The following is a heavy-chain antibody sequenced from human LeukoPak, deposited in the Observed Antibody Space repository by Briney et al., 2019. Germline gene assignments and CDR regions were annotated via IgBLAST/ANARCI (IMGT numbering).Heavy chain of an antibody. CDR1: GGSISSSSYY. J-gene: IGHJ4*02. D-gene: IGHD3-10*01. V-gene: IGHV4-39*07. Sequence: SETLSLTCTVSGGSISSSSYYRGWIRQPPGKGLEWIGSIYYSGSTYYNPSLKSRVTISVDTSKNQFSLKLSSVTAADTAVYFCARVGTYYGSGSYSPEYWGQGTLVTVSS. CDR2: IYYSGST. CDR3: ARVGTYYGSGSYSPEY.